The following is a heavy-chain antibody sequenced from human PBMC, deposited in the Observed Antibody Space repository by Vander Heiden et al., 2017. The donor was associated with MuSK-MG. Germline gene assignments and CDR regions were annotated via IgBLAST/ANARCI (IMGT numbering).Heavy chain of an antibody. Sequence: QVQLVQSGAEAKKAGASVKVSCKASGYNFTSYEINRVRQATGQGLELLGWMNPNSGNTGYARKFRGRVTVTRNTSISTAYMELSSLTPEDTAVYYCARALEAVAGRGFDYWGLGALVTVSS. J-gene: IGHJ4*02. CDR2: MNPNSGNT. CDR1: GYNFTSYE. V-gene: IGHV1-8*01. D-gene: IGHD6-19*01. CDR3: ARALEAVAGRGFDY.